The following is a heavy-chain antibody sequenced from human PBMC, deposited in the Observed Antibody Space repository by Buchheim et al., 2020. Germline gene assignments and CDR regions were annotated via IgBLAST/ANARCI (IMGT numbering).Heavy chain of an antibody. Sequence: EVQLVESGGGLVQPGGSLRLSCAASGFTFSSYSLNWVRQAPGKGLEWVSYISSSSSTIYYADSVKGRFTISRDNAKNSLYRQMNSLRAEDTAVYYCARSQIVVVPAATRYYYDMDVWGKGTT. V-gene: IGHV3-48*01. D-gene: IGHD2-2*01. CDR1: GFTFSSYS. CDR2: ISSSSSTI. CDR3: ARSQIVVVPAATRYYYDMDV. J-gene: IGHJ6*03.